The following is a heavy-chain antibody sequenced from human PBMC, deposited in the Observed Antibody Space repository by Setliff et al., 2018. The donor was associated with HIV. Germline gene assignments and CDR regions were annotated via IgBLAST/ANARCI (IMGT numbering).Heavy chain of an antibody. CDR3: ARGGDYYCLDY. D-gene: IGHD3-22*01. Sequence: ASVKVSCNTSGYDFNGHDINWVRQATGQGLEWIGWMNPNSGSTGFAQKFQGRVTLTRDITIYTAYMELSSLTSEDTAVYYCARGGDYYCLDYWGLGTLVTVSS. CDR2: MNPNSGST. V-gene: IGHV1-8*01. CDR1: GYDFNGHD. J-gene: IGHJ4*02.